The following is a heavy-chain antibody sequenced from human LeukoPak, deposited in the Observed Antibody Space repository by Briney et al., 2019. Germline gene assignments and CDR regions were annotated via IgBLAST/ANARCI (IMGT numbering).Heavy chain of an antibody. D-gene: IGHD4-17*01. Sequence: PSDTLSLTCTVSGRSISSYYWSWIRQPPGKALEWIGYIYYSGSTNYNPSLKRQVTISVDTSKNQFSLKLGFVTAADTAVYYCAREAVTRNLNWFAPWGQGTLVTVSS. CDR1: GRSISSYY. CDR2: IYYSGST. CDR3: AREAVTRNLNWFAP. J-gene: IGHJ5*02. V-gene: IGHV4-59*01.